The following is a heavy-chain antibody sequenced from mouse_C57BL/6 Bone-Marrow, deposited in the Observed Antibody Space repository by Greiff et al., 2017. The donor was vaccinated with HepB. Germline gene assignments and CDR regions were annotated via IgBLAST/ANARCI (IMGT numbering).Heavy chain of an antibody. CDR1: GYSITSGYY. Sequence: VQLKESGPGLVKPSQSLSLTCSVTGYSITSGYYWNWIRQFPGNKLEWMGYISYDGSNNYNPSLKNRISITRDTSKNQFFLKLNSVTTEDTATYYCARALWLRLDYWGQGTTLTVSS. D-gene: IGHD2-2*01. CDR3: ARALWLRLDY. CDR2: ISYDGSN. J-gene: IGHJ2*01. V-gene: IGHV3-6*01.